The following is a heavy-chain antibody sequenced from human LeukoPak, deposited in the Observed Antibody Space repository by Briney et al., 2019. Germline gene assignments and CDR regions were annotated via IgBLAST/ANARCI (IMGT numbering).Heavy chain of an antibody. J-gene: IGHJ6*03. D-gene: IGHD3-9*01. CDR3: AKQGRDWLRDYYYYMDV. Sequence: GGSLRLSCVASRFIFSSYWMSWVRQAPGKGLEWVAHIKQDGSEKYYVDSVKGRFTISRDNSKNTLYLQMNSLRAEDTAVYYCAKQGRDWLRDYYYYMDVWGKGTTVTISS. V-gene: IGHV3-7*03. CDR1: RFIFSSYW. CDR2: IKQDGSEK.